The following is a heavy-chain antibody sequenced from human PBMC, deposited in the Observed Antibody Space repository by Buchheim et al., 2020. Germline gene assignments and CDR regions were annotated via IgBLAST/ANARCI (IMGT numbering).Heavy chain of an antibody. V-gene: IGHV4-31*11. J-gene: IGHJ6*02. CDR1: GGSISSGGYS. Sequence: QLQLQESGSGLVKPSQTLSLTCAVSGGSISSGGYSWSWIRQHPGKGLEWIGYIYYSGSTYYNPSLKSRVTISVDTSKNQFSLKLSSVTAADTAVYYCARDLGYSSGWTYNGMDVWGQGTT. CDR3: ARDLGYSSGWTYNGMDV. CDR2: IYYSGST. D-gene: IGHD6-19*01.